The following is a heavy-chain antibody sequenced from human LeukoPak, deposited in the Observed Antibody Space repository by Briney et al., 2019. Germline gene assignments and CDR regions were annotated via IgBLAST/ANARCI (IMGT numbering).Heavy chain of an antibody. Sequence: ASVKVSCKASGYTFTSYDINWVRQATGQGLEWMGWMNPNSGNTGYAQNFQGRVTMTRNTSISTAYMELSSLRSEDTAVYYCARGGYYHYGMDVWGQGTTVTVSS. CDR2: MNPNSGNT. J-gene: IGHJ6*02. V-gene: IGHV1-8*01. CDR1: GYTFTSYD. CDR3: ARGGYYHYGMDV.